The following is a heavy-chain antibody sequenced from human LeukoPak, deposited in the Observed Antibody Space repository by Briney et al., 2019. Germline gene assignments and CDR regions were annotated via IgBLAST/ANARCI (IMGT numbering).Heavy chain of an antibody. CDR3: ARSLSTDFDH. V-gene: IGHV3-48*01. CDR1: AFTFSSFG. D-gene: IGHD5/OR15-5a*01. CDR2: IPSTSSTI. Sequence: GGSLRLSCAASAFTFSSFGMNWVRQAPGKGLEWVSYIPSTSSTIYYADSVKGRFTISRDNAKNSLYLQMNSLRVEDTAVYYCARSLSTDFDHWGQGTLVTVSS. J-gene: IGHJ4*02.